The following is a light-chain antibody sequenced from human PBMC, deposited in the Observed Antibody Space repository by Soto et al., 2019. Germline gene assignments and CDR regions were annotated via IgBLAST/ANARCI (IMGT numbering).Light chain of an antibody. CDR2: GNY. J-gene: IGLJ3*02. Sequence: QLVLTQPPSASGTPGQRVTISCSGSSSNIGRNAVNWYQQLPGTVPKLLIYGNYQRPSGVPDRFSGSESATLASLAISGLQSEDEADYYCAAWDDSLKSWVFGGGTKLTVL. V-gene: IGLV1-44*01. CDR1: SSNIGRNA. CDR3: AAWDDSLKSWV.